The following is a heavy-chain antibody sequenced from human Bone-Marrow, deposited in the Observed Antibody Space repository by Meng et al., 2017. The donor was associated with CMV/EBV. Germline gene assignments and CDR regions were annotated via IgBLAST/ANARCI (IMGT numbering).Heavy chain of an antibody. CDR1: GDCISSYY. CDR3: ARDLDSSGYFYWYFDL. Sequence: LQESGPGLVRSSETSSLPCTGSGDCISSYYWSWLRQPAGKGLEWIGRIYTSGSTNYNPSLKSRVTMSVDTSKNQFSLKLSSDTAADTAVYYCARDLDSSGYFYWYFDLWGRGTLVTVSS. J-gene: IGHJ2*01. V-gene: IGHV4-4*07. D-gene: IGHD3-22*01. CDR2: IYTSGST.